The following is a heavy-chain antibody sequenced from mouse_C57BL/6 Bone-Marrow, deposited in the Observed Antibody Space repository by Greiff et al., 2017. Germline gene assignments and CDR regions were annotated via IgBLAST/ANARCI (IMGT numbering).Heavy chain of an antibody. D-gene: IGHD3-3*01. CDR1: GYTFTGYG. Sequence: QVQLQQSGAELMKPGASVKLSCKATGYTFTGYGIEWVKQRPGHGLEWIGEILTGSGSINYNEKFKGKATFTADTSSNTAFMQLSSLTTEDAAIYYCARERLGQFDYWGQGTTLTVSS. V-gene: IGHV1-9*01. CDR3: ARERLGQFDY. J-gene: IGHJ2*01. CDR2: ILTGSGSI.